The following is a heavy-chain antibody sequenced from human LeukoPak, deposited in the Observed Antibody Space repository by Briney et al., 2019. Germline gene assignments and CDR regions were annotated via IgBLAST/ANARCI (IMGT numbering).Heavy chain of an antibody. Sequence: GGSLRLSCAASGFTFSSYGMHWVRQAPGKGLEWVAVISYDGSNKYYADSVKGRFTISRDNSKNTLYLQMNSLRAEDTAVYYCAKEGHYDFWSGYYQPLDYWGQGTLVTVCS. V-gene: IGHV3-30*18. CDR2: ISYDGSNK. D-gene: IGHD3-3*01. CDR1: GFTFSSYG. CDR3: AKEGHYDFWSGYYQPLDY. J-gene: IGHJ4*02.